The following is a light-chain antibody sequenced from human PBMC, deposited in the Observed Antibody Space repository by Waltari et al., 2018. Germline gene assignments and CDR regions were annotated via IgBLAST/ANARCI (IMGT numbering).Light chain of an antibody. Sequence: QSALTQPASVSGSPGQSITISCTGSSSDVGFYNYISWYRQHPGKAPKLMIYDVSDRPSGVPNRVSGSKSGNTAFLTISGLQAEDEGDYYCNSYTGSSSWVFGGGTKLTVL. V-gene: IGLV2-14*01. J-gene: IGLJ3*02. CDR2: DVS. CDR3: NSYTGSSSWV. CDR1: SSDVGFYNY.